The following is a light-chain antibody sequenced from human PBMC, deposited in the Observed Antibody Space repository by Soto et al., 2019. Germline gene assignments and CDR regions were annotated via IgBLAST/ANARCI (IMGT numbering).Light chain of an antibody. CDR3: QQSHSSSWT. CDR1: QSISNS. V-gene: IGKV1-39*01. Sequence: DIQLTQSPSSLSASVGDRVTITCRASQSISNSLNWYQQKPGKAPNLLIYGTSDLQSGVPSRFSGSGSGTEFTLTISSLQRDDFANYYCQQSHSSSWTFGQGTKVEIK. J-gene: IGKJ1*01. CDR2: GTS.